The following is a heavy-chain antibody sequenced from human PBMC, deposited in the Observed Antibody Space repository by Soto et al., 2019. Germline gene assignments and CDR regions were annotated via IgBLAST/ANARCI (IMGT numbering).Heavy chain of an antibody. Sequence: QVQLVESGGGVVQPGRSLRLSCAASGFTFSSYAMHWVRQAPGKGLEWVAVISYDGSNKYYADSVKGRFTISRDNSKNRLYLQMNSLRAEDTAVYYCARRIQPYYFDYWGQGTLVTVSS. CDR2: ISYDGSNK. J-gene: IGHJ4*02. CDR3: ARRIQPYYFDY. CDR1: GFTFSSYA. D-gene: IGHD5-18*01. V-gene: IGHV3-30-3*01.